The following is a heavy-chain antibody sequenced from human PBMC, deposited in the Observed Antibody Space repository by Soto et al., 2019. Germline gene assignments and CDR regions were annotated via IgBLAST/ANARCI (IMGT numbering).Heavy chain of an antibody. CDR1: GASTVSHYH. CDR2: IFNSGTT. D-gene: IGHD1-26*01. Sequence: QVQLQESGPGLVKPSQTLSLTCSVSGASTVSHYHWTWIRQPPGMGLEWMGYIFNSGTTFYNPSLTSRLSISMATSGNHFSLELRSVTAADTAVYYCALALGPTTGLDYWGQGTLVTVSS. V-gene: IGHV4-31*02. J-gene: IGHJ4*02. CDR3: ALALGPTTGLDY.